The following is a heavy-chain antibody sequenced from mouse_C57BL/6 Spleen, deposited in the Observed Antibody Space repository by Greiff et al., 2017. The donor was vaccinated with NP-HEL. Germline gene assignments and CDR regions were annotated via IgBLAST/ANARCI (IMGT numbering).Heavy chain of an antibody. Sequence: EVHLVESGGGLVKPGGSLTLSCAASGFTFSDYGMHWVRQAPEKGLEWVAYISSGSSTIYYADTVKGRFTISRDKAKNTLFLQMTSRRSEDTAMYYCAKIGGGLPYRGQGTSVTVSS. D-gene: IGHD3-3*01. J-gene: IGHJ4*01. CDR2: ISSGSSTI. CDR3: AKIGGGLPY. V-gene: IGHV5-17*01. CDR1: GFTFSDYG.